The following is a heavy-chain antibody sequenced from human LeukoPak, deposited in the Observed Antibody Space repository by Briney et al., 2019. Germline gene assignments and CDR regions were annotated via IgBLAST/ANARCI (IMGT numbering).Heavy chain of an antibody. CDR3: ARALDSSSWYYYYMDV. V-gene: IGHV1-8*03. Sequence: ASVKVSCKASGYTFTSYDINWVRQATGQGLEWMGWMNPNSGNTGYAQKLQGRVTITRNTSISTAYMELSSLRSEDTAVYYCARALDSSSWYYYYMDVWGKGTTVTVSS. J-gene: IGHJ6*03. CDR2: MNPNSGNT. CDR1: GYTFTSYD. D-gene: IGHD6-13*01.